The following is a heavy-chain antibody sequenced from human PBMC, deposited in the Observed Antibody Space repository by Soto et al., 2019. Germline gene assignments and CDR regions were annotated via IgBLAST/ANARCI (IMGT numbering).Heavy chain of an antibody. CDR3: ARRTVNIRTFYSGLKTHCFDY. Sequence: ASETLSLTCAVSGGSISSSSYYWGWIRQPPGEGLEGVGRIYYSGSTYYTPSLQSRVAISVDTSKNQFSLKLNSVTAADTAVYYCARRTVNIRTFYSGLKTHCFDYWGQGTLVTVSS. D-gene: IGHD6-19*01. J-gene: IGHJ4*02. CDR1: GGSISSSSYY. CDR2: IYYSGST. V-gene: IGHV4-39*01.